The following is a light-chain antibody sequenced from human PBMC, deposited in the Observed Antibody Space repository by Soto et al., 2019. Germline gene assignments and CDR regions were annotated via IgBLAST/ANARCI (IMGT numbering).Light chain of an antibody. J-gene: IGKJ4*01. CDR3: QQYDSYPLT. V-gene: IGKV3-15*01. CDR1: QSVRTK. Sequence: EIVMTQSPATLSVSPGEGTTLSCRASQSVRTKLAWYQQKAGQAPRLLIYGASTRATGVPDRFSGSGSGTEFTLTISSLQSEDFATYYCQQYDSYPLTFGGGTKVEIK. CDR2: GAS.